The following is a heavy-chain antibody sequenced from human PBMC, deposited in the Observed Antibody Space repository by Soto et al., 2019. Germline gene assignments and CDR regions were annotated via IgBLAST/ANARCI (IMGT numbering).Heavy chain of an antibody. CDR3: VRDTMRASAAASLDY. D-gene: IGHD2-2*01. J-gene: IGHJ4*02. V-gene: IGHV3-48*03. Sequence: SLILACAASVFTFSTYEFNWVRQAPGRGLEWISYISVSGNIIKYAESVKGRFTISRDNAENSLHLHMSNLRVDDTALYFCVRDTMRASAAASLDYWGQGTQVTVSS. CDR1: VFTFSTYE. CDR2: ISVSGNII.